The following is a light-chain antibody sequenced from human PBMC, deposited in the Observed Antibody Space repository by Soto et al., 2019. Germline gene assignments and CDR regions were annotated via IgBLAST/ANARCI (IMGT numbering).Light chain of an antibody. CDR3: QQYTSYPWT. Sequence: DIQITQSPSTLSASVGDRVTITCRASQSISSWLAWYQQKPGKAPKLLIYKASSLESGVPSRISGSGSGTEFTLTISSLQPDDFATYYCQQYTSYPWTFGQGTKVDIK. CDR2: KAS. V-gene: IGKV1-5*03. J-gene: IGKJ1*01. CDR1: QSISSW.